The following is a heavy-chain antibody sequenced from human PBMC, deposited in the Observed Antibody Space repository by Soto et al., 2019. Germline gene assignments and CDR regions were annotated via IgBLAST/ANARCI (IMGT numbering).Heavy chain of an antibody. D-gene: IGHD3-22*01. V-gene: IGHV4-31*03. CDR2: IYYSGST. J-gene: IGHJ6*02. CDR3: ARGSYYYDSSGPKRHGMDV. Sequence: SETLSLTCTVSGGSISSGGYYWSWIRQHPGKGLEWIGYIYYSGSTYYNPSLKSRVTISVDTSKNQFSLKLSSVTAADTAVHYCARGSYYYDSSGPKRHGMDVWGQGTTVTVSS. CDR1: GGSISSGGYY.